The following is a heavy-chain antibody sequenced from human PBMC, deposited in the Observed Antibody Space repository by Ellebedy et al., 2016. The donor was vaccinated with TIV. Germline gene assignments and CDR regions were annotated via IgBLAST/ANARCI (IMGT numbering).Heavy chain of an antibody. CDR2: INRGSSVI. D-gene: IGHD2-15*01. J-gene: IGHJ6*02. Sequence: GESLKISCAASGFMFNTYNMDWVRQAPGKGLEWVSYINRGSSVIYYADSLKGRFTISRDNAKNSLYLQMNSLRDEDTAIYYCARDGGVAGETDVWGQGTTVTVSS. CDR3: ARDGGVAGETDV. V-gene: IGHV3-48*02. CDR1: GFMFNTYN.